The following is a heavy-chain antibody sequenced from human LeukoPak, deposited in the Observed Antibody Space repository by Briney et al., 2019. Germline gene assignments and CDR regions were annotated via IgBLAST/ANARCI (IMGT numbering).Heavy chain of an antibody. CDR2: INTKTGNP. J-gene: IGHJ5*02. CDR3: ARRASSMGNWFDP. CDR1: GYTFTNYA. D-gene: IGHD2/OR15-2a*01. V-gene: IGHV7-4-1*02. Sequence: ASVKVSCKASGYTFTNYAINWVRQAPGQGLEWMGWINTKTGNPTYAQGFTGRFVFSLDTSVSTAFLQISSLKAEDTAVYYCARRASSMGNWFDPWGQGTLVTVSS.